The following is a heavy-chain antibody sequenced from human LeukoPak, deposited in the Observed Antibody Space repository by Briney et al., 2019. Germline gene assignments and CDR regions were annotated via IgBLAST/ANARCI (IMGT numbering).Heavy chain of an antibody. CDR1: GYTFTGYY. J-gene: IGHJ4*02. D-gene: IGHD6-13*01. Sequence: ASVKVSCKASGYTFTGYYMHWLRQAPGQGLEWMGIKNPTTGGTSYAQRFQGRVTLTVDTSTRTVYMELNSLTSEDTAVYYCARAQGSGSSFSARVFDYWGQGTLVTVSS. CDR3: ARAQGSGSSFSARVFDY. CDR2: KNPTTGGT. V-gene: IGHV1-46*01.